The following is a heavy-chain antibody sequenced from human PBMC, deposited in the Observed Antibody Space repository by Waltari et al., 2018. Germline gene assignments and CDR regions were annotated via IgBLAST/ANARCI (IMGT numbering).Heavy chain of an antibody. CDR2: IKGDGDKT. V-gene: IGHV3-23*01. CDR3: AKAHFYDTSGYIEH. D-gene: IGHD3-22*01. Sequence: EVQVLESGGGLVQPGGSLRLTCTASGFIFNNYAINWVRQAPGKGLEWVSGIKGDGDKTDYAESVKGRFTLSRDNSRNTLSLQMNSLRAEDTAVYYCAKAHFYDTSGYIEHWGQGTLVTVSS. J-gene: IGHJ5*02. CDR1: GFIFNNYA.